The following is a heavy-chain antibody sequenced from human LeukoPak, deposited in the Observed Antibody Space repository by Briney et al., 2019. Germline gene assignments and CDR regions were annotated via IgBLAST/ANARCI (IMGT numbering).Heavy chain of an antibody. D-gene: IGHD1-26*01. CDR3: ARDPVEWELLLDY. CDR2: MNIDGSEK. Sequence: GGSLRLSCAASGFTFSNYWMGWVRQAPGKRPEWVANMNIDGSEKYYADSVKGRFSISRDNARNSVYLQMASLRVEDTAVYYCARDPVEWELLLDYWGQGTLVTVPS. V-gene: IGHV3-7*01. J-gene: IGHJ4*02. CDR1: GFTFSNYW.